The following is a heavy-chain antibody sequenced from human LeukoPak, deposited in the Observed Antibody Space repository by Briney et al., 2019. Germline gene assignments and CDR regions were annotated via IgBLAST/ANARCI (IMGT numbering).Heavy chain of an antibody. CDR2: FDPEDDEI. D-gene: IGHD1-7*01. Sequence: GASEKVSCKVSGYTLTKLSMHWGWQAPGKGLEWMGGFDPEDDEIIYAPRFQGRVTMTEDASTDTAYMELRSLRSEDTAVYYCATETGNFYFYSWGQGTLVTVSS. J-gene: IGHJ4*02. CDR3: ATETGNFYFYS. V-gene: IGHV1-24*01. CDR1: GYTLTKLS.